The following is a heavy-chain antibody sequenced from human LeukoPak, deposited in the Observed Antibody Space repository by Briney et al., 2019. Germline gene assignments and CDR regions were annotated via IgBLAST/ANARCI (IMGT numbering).Heavy chain of an antibody. CDR2: ISSTGGTA. CDR1: GFTFSSFG. CDR3: AKNGDRGAYCSGGSCYPYYYYNMDV. Sequence: GGSLRLSCATAGFTFSSFGMSWVREAPGKELECVSAISSTGGTAYYADCVKGRFTISRDNSKNTLYLQMNSQRAEDTAIYYCAKNGDRGAYCSGGSCYPYYYYNMDVWGKGTTVTISS. V-gene: IGHV3-23*01. J-gene: IGHJ6*03. D-gene: IGHD2-15*01.